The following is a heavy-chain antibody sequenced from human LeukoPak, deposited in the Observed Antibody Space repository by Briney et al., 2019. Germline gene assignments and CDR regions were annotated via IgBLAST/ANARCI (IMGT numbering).Heavy chain of an antibody. Sequence: HPGGSLRLSCEASGFTFSSHWMHWVREAPGKGLVWVSHIKTDGSITNYAESVKGRFTISRDNARNTLYLQMNSLRAEDTAVYYCGRDLNYNQIDYWGKGTLVTVSS. V-gene: IGHV3-74*01. J-gene: IGHJ4*02. CDR3: GRDLNYNQIDY. CDR1: GFTFSSHW. D-gene: IGHD4-11*01. CDR2: IKTDGSIT.